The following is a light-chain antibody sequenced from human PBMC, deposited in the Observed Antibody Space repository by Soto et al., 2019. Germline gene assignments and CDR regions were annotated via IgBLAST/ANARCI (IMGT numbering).Light chain of an antibody. J-gene: IGKJ4*01. CDR2: AAS. V-gene: IGKV1-9*01. CDR3: QQLNSYPPSLT. CDR1: QGISSY. Sequence: DIQLTQSPSFLSVSVGDRVTITCRASQGISSYLAWYQQKPGKAPKLLIYAASTLQSGVPSRFSGSGSGTEFTLTISSLQPEDFATYYCQQLNSYPPSLTFGGGTKVEIK.